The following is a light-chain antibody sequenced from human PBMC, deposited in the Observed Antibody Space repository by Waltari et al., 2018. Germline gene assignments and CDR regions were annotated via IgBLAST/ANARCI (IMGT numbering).Light chain of an antibody. CDR1: RSDVGGYNY. Sequence: QSALPQPRSVSGSPGQSVTIPCTGTRSDVGGYNYVPWYQQHPDKAPKLIIYDINKRPSGVPDRFSGSKSGNTASLTISGLQAEDEADYYCCSYVGSNIYWVFGGGTKLTVL. CDR2: DIN. CDR3: CSYVGSNIYWV. V-gene: IGLV2-11*01. J-gene: IGLJ3*02.